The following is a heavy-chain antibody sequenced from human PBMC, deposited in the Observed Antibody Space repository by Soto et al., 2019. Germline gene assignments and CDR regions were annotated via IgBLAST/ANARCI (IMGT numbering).Heavy chain of an antibody. CDR3: ARSYGSGFDY. CDR1: GGSISSYY. V-gene: IGHV4-59*01. D-gene: IGHD3-10*01. CDR2: IYYSGST. Sequence: SETLSLTCTVSGGSISSYYWSWIRQPPGKGLEWIGYIYYSGSTNYNPSLKSRVTISVDTSKNQFSLKLSSVTASDTAVYYCARSYGSGFDYWGQGTLVTVSS. J-gene: IGHJ4*02.